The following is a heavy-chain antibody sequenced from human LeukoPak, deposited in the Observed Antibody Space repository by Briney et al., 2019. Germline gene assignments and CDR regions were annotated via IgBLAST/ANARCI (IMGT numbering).Heavy chain of an antibody. D-gene: IGHD3-10*01. J-gene: IGHJ6*03. V-gene: IGHV3-30*03. CDR1: GFTFSSYG. CDR3: AAGGDYYYHMDV. CDR2: ISYDGSNK. Sequence: GGSLRLSCAASGFTFSSYGMHWVRQAPGKGLEWVAVISYDGSNKYYADSVKGRFTISRDNSKNTLYLQMNSLRAEDTAVYHCAAGGDYYYHMDVWGKGTTVTVSS.